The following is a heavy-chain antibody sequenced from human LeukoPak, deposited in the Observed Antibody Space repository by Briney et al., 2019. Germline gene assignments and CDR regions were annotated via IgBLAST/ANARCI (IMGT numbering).Heavy chain of an antibody. D-gene: IGHD3-3*01. J-gene: IGHJ4*02. Sequence: GGSLRLSCAASGFPFAPFWMTWVRQAPGKGPEFVATMNRDGSEVAYGNSVRGRFTISRDNAKNSLYLQMYSLRAEDTAVYYCARGIDEWLYLNYWGQGALVTVSS. V-gene: IGHV3-7*04. CDR1: GFPFAPFW. CDR3: ARGIDEWLYLNY. CDR2: MNRDGSEV.